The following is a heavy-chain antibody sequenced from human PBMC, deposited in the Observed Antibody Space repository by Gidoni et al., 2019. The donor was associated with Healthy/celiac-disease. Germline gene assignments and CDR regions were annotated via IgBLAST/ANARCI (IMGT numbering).Heavy chain of an antibody. J-gene: IGHJ4*02. CDR2: ISGSGGST. CDR3: AKRAAGTYD. Sequence: VSAISGSGGSTYYADSVKGRFTISRDNSKNTLYLQMNSLRAEDTAVYYCAKRAAGTYDWGQGTLVTVSS. D-gene: IGHD6-13*01. V-gene: IGHV3-23*01.